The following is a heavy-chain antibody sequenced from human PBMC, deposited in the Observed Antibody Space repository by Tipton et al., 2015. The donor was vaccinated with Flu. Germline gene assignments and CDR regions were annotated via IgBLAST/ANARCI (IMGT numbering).Heavy chain of an antibody. CDR2: IYTSGST. CDR1: GDSISSGTHY. J-gene: IGHJ4*02. D-gene: IGHD7-27*01. CDR3: ASKVANWGVWEPLDY. Sequence: LRLSCTVSGDSISSGTHYWSWIRQPAGKGLEWIGRIYTSGSTNYNPSLKTRVTISVDTSKNQFSLKLSSVTAADTAVYYCASKVANWGVWEPLDYWGQGTLVTVSS. V-gene: IGHV4-61*02.